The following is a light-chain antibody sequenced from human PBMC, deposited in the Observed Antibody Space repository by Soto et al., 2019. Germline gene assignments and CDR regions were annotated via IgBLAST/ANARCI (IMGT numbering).Light chain of an antibody. CDR2: SAS. V-gene: IGKV1-27*01. CDR1: QGINNY. J-gene: IGKJ1*01. Sequence: DIQMTQSPSSLSASVGDRVTITCRASQGINNYLAWYQQKPGKVPKLLIYSASTLQSGVPSRFSASGYGTDFTLIISSLQPEDVAIDYCQRYSSVPRTFGQGTKVEIK. CDR3: QRYSSVPRT.